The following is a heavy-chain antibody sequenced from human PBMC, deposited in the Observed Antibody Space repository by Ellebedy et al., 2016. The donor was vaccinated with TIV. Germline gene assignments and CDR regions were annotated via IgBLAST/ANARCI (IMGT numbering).Heavy chain of an antibody. J-gene: IGHJ4*02. V-gene: IGHV3-21*01. Sequence: PGGSLRLSCLASGFSFKTDAMNWVSQPPGQGLEWVASIRSGGVYVWYGDSVKGRFTISRDNAKNSLFLQMNSLRDDVTAVYYCARGGGGYFLDWGQGTLVTVSS. D-gene: IGHD6-25*01. CDR2: IRSGGVYV. CDR1: GFSFKTDA. CDR3: ARGGGGYFLD.